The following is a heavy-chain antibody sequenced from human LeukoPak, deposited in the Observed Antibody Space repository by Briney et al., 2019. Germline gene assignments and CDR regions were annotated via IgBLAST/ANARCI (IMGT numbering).Heavy chain of an antibody. CDR1: GFTFTNAW. V-gene: IGHV3-15*01. D-gene: IGHD1-26*01. CDR2: FKSKTDGGTI. CDR3: TTLNLGTYGLDV. J-gene: IGHJ6*02. Sequence: GGSLRLSCAASGFTFTNAWMSWVRQAPGKGLEWVGRFKSKTDGGTIGYAAPVKGRFTNSRDDSKNTLYLQMNSLKTEDTAVYFCTTLNLGTYGLDVWGQGTTVTVSS.